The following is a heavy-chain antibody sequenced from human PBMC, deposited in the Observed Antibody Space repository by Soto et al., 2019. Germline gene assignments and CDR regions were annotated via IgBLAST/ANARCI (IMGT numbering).Heavy chain of an antibody. V-gene: IGHV3-23*01. CDR2: IIDSGGST. CDR3: AKGRSYYYYYGVDV. J-gene: IGHJ6*02. CDR1: GFTFSSCA. Sequence: GGSLRLSWAASGFTFSSCAMGWVRQDPGKGLEWVSDIIDSGGSTYYADSVKGRFTISRDNSKSTLYLQMNSLRAEDTALYYCAKGRSYYYYYGVDVWGQGTTVTVSS.